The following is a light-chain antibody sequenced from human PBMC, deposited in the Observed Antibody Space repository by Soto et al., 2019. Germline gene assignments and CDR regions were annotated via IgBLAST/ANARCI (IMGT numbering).Light chain of an antibody. J-gene: IGKJ2*01. CDR1: KSITSNF. CDR3: QQYGRSPLMYT. CDR2: GAS. V-gene: IGKV3-20*01. Sequence: EIVLTQSPGTLSLSPGERATLSCRASKSITSNFLAWYQQKPGQAPRLLIYGASTRAAGVPDRFSASGSGTDFTLTITRLEPEDFAVYYCQQYGRSPLMYTFGQGTKLGVK.